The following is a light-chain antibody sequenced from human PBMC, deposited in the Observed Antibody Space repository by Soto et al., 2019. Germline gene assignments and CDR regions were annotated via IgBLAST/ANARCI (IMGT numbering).Light chain of an antibody. J-gene: IGKJ1*01. Sequence: DIQMTQSPSSLSASVGERVTITCRASQGISSYLAWYQQKPGKVPKLLIFAASTLQSGVPSRFSGSGSGTEFTLNISSLQPEDVATYYCQQYISAPWTVGQGNKVEIK. CDR2: AAS. CDR1: QGISSY. V-gene: IGKV1-27*01. CDR3: QQYISAPWT.